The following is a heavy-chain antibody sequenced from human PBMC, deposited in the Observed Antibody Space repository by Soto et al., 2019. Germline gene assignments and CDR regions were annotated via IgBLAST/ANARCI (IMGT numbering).Heavy chain of an antibody. D-gene: IGHD2-15*01. CDR3: ARGGMGARYCSGGSCTNYYYGMDV. CDR2: INHSGST. Sequence: SETLSLTCAVYGGSFSGYYWSWIRQPPGKGLEWIGEINHSGSTNYNPSLKSRVTISVDTSKNQFSLKLSSVTAADTAVYYCARGGMGARYCSGGSCTNYYYGMDVWGQGTTVTVSS. J-gene: IGHJ6*02. V-gene: IGHV4-34*01. CDR1: GGSFSGYY.